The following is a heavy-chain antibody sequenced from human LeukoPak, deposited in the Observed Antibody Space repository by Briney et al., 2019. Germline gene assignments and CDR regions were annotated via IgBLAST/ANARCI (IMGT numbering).Heavy chain of an antibody. CDR3: CGDYGSGSYRFDY. V-gene: IGHV4-30-2*01. J-gene: IGHJ4*02. Sequence: PSETLSLTCAVSGVSISSATYSWSWIRQPPGRGLEWIGYIYHTGSTTYNPSLKSRVTISLDRSKNQFSLTVNSVTAADTAVYYCCGDYGSGSYRFDYWGPGTLVTVSS. D-gene: IGHD3-10*01. CDR2: IYHTGST. CDR1: GVSISSATYS.